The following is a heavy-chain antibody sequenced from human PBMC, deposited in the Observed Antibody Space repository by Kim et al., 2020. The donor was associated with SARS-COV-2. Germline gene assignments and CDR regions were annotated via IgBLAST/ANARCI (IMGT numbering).Heavy chain of an antibody. CDR3: GRNASGIYYRWFDP. D-gene: IGHD1-26*01. J-gene: IGHJ5*02. Sequence: GGSLRLSCTASGFTFSSYGMTWVRQVPGKGLEWVSSISYSGGNTYYAASVKGRFTISRDNSVNTPYLLINNLRAEDTAVYSCGRNASGIYYRWFDPWGQGTLVTVSS. V-gene: IGHV3-23*01. CDR1: GFTFSSYG. CDR2: ISYSGGNT.